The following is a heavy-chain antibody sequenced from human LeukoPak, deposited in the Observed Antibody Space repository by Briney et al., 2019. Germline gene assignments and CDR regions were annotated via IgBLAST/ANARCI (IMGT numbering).Heavy chain of an antibody. CDR2: IYHSGST. V-gene: IGHV4-30-2*01. D-gene: IGHD3-22*01. Sequence: SETLSLTCAVSGGSISSGGYSWSWIRQPPGKGLEWIGYIYHSGSTYYNPSLKSRVTKSVDRSKNQFSLKLSSVTAADTAVYYCARGRATYYDSSGYYFDAFDIWGQGTMVTVSS. CDR3: ARGRATYYDSSGYYFDAFDI. CDR1: GGSISSGGYS. J-gene: IGHJ3*02.